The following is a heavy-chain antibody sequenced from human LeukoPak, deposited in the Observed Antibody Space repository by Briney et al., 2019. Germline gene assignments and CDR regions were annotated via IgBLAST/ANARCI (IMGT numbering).Heavy chain of an antibody. CDR1: GDSISTSNSY. J-gene: IGHJ4*02. V-gene: IGHV4-39*07. CDR2: IYYSGNT. D-gene: IGHD3-10*01. Sequence: NPSETLSLTCAVSGDSISTSNSYWGWIRQPPGKGLEWIGSIYYSGNTYYNASLKSRVTISVDTSKNQFSLKLSSVTAADTAVYYCARRYGSGSSGTFDYWGQGTLVTVSS. CDR3: ARRYGSGSSGTFDY.